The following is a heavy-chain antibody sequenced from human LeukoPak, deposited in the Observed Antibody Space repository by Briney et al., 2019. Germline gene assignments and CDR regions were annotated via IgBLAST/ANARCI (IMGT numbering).Heavy chain of an antibody. CDR3: ARRGGSWTLDY. J-gene: IGHJ4*02. V-gene: IGHV4-59*08. CDR2: IDYSGST. D-gene: IGHD6-13*01. Sequence: SETLSLTCTISGGSIGSYYWTWIRQPPGKGLEWIGYIDYSGSTNYNPSFKSRVTMSVDTSKNQFSMKLSSVTAADTAVYFCARRGGSWTLDYWGQGTLVTVSS. CDR1: GGSIGSYY.